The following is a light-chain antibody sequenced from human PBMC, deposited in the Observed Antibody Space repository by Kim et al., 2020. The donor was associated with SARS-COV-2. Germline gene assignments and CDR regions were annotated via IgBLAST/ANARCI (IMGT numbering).Light chain of an antibody. V-gene: IGLV2-23*01. J-gene: IGLJ1*01. CDR2: EGS. CDR1: SSDIGSYNL. CDR3: SSYAGRHTYV. Sequence: QSALTQPASVSGSPGQSITISCTGTSSDIGSYNLVSWYQQHPGKAPKLMIYEGSKRPSGVSNRFSGSKSGNTASLTISGLQAEDEADYCCSSYAGRHTYVFGTGTKVTVL.